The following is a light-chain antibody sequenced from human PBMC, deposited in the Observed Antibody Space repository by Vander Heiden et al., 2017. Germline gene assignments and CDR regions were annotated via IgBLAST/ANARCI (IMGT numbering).Light chain of an antibody. Sequence: QSLLTQPPSVSGAPGQRVTISCTGSSSNIGAGYDVHWYQQLPGTAPKLLIYGSSNRPSGVPDRFSGSRSGTSASLAITGLQAEDEADDYCQSYDSSPSAPDRVFGTGTKVTVL. CDR1: SSNIGAGYD. CDR3: QSYDSSPSAPDRV. J-gene: IGLJ1*01. CDR2: GSS. V-gene: IGLV1-40*01.